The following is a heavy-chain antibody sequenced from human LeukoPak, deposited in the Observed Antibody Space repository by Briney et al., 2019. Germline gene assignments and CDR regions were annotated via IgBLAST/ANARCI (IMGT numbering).Heavy chain of an antibody. V-gene: IGHV4-59*08. CDR2: IYYSGST. CDR3: ARHSQHYGRFDY. Sequence: SETLSLTCTVSGGSISSYYWSWIRQPPGKGLEWIGYIYYSGSTNYNPSLKSRVTISVDTSKNQFSLKLSSVTAADTAVYYCARHSQHYGRFDYWGQGTLVTVSS. J-gene: IGHJ4*02. CDR1: GGSISSYY. D-gene: IGHD3-10*01.